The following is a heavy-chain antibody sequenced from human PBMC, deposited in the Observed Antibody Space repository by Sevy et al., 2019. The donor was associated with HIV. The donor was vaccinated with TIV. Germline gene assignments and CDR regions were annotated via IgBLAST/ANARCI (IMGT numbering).Heavy chain of an antibody. V-gene: IGHV3-73*01. CDR3: ARPVVAGTRDYYGLDV. Sequence: GGSLRLSCAASGFTFSGSAMHWVRQASGKGLEWVGRIRRKANSYATAYAAAVKGRFTISRDDSKNTAYLQMNSLKTGDTAVYYCARPVVAGTRDYYGLDVWGQGTMVTVSS. CDR1: GFTFSGSA. J-gene: IGHJ6*02. CDR2: IRRKANSYAT. D-gene: IGHD2-15*01.